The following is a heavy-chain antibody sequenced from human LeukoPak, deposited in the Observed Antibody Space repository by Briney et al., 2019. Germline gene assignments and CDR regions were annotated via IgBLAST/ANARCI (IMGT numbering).Heavy chain of an antibody. CDR3: ARDCSGGSCYPGDY. CDR1: GFTVSSNY. J-gene: IGHJ4*02. Sequence: GGSLRLSCAASGFTVSSNYMSWVRQAPGKGLEWVSVIYSGGRTYYADSVKGRFTISRDNSKDTLYLQMNSLRVEDTAVYYCARDCSGGSCYPGDYWGQGTLVTVSS. CDR2: IYSGGRT. D-gene: IGHD2-15*01. V-gene: IGHV3-66*01.